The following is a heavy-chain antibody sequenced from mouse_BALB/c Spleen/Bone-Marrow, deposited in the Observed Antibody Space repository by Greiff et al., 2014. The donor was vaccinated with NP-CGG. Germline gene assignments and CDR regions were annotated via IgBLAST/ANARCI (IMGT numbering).Heavy chain of an antibody. CDR3: ARVYGWYFDV. V-gene: IGHV5-6-3*01. CDR1: GFTFSSYG. CDR2: INNNGGST. J-gene: IGHJ1*01. Sequence: EVQLQESGGGLVQPGGSLKPSCVASGFTFSSYGMSWVRQTPDKRLELVATINNNGGSTYYPDSVKGQFTISRDNAKNTLYLQMSSLKSEDTAMYYCARVYGWYFDVWGAGTTVTVSS. D-gene: IGHD1-1*01.